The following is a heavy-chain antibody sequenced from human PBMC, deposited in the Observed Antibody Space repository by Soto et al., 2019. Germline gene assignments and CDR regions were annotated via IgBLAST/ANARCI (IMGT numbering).Heavy chain of an antibody. CDR3: VREQWLVHGRDFDY. D-gene: IGHD6-19*01. CDR2: INAGSGNT. CDR1: GYTFTSYA. Sequence: ASLKVSCKASGYTFTSYAMHWVRQAPGQRLEWMGWINAGSGNTKYSQKFQGRVTITRDTSASTAYMELSSLRSEDTAVYYCVREQWLVHGRDFDYWGQGALVTVSS. V-gene: IGHV1-3*01. J-gene: IGHJ4*02.